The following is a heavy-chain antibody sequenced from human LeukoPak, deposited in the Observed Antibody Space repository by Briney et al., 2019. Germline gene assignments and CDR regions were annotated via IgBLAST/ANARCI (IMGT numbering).Heavy chain of an antibody. CDR3: AKVADYGDFLDY. CDR1: GFTFSSYE. J-gene: IGHJ4*02. CDR2: ISSSGSTI. Sequence: PGGSLRLSCAASGFTFSSYEMNWVRQAPGKGPEWVSYISSSGSTIYYADSVRGRFTISRDNSKNTLYLQMNSLRAEDTAIYYCAKVADYGDFLDYWGQGTLVTVSS. V-gene: IGHV3-48*03. D-gene: IGHD4-17*01.